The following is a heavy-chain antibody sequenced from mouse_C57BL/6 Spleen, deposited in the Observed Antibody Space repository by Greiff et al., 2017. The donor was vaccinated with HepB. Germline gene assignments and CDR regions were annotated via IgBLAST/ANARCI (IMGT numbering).Heavy chain of an antibody. J-gene: IGHJ2*01. V-gene: IGHV3-6*01. CDR1: GYSITSGYY. CDR3: ARGNYYVDY. Sequence: EVKLQESGPGLVKPSQSLSLTCSVTGYSITSGYYWYWIRQLPGNKLECLGYISYDGSNNYNPSLKNRIPITRDTSKNQFFLKLNSVTTEDTATYYCARGNYYVDYWGQGTTLTVSS. CDR2: ISYDGSN.